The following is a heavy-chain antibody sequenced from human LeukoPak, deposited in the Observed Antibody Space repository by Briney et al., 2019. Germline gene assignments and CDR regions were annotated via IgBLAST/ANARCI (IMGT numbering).Heavy chain of an antibody. D-gene: IGHD3-10*01. CDR1: GFTLSSYW. V-gene: IGHV3-74*01. CDR2: ISPTGSTT. J-gene: IGHJ3*02. CDR3: ARSSDYASGGYAFDI. Sequence: GESLKISCAASGFTLSSYWMHWVRQAPGKGLLWVARISPTGSTTTYADSVKGRFTISRDNAKNTLYLQMNSLRAEDTAVYYCARSSDYASGGYAFDIWGQGTMVTVSS.